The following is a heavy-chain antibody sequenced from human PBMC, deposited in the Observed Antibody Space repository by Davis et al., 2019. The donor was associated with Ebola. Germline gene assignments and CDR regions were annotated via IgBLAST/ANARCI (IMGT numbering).Heavy chain of an antibody. CDR1: GFTFSSYS. V-gene: IGHV3-21*01. CDR2: ISSSSSYI. J-gene: IGHJ4*02. Sequence: GGSLRLSCAASGFTFSSYSMNWVRQAPGKGLEWVSSISSSSSYIYYADSVKGRFTISRDNAKNSLYLQMNSLRDEDTAVYYCARDPPRYYYDSSGYYYRSYYFDYWGQGTLVTVSS. CDR3: ARDPPRYYYDSSGYYYRSYYFDY. D-gene: IGHD3-22*01.